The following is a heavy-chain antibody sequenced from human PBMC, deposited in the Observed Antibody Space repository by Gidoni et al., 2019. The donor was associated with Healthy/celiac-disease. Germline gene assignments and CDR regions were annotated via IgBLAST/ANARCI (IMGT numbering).Heavy chain of an antibody. CDR1: GFTFSSYG. CDR3: ARDPAGGYCSSTSCLNDYYYYGMDV. Sequence: QVQLVESGGGVVQPGRSLRLSCAASGFTFSSYGMPWVRQATGKGLEWVAVIWYDGSNKYYADSVKCRFTISRDNSKNPLYLQMNSLRAEDTAVYYCARDPAGGYCSSTSCLNDYYYYGMDVWGQGTTVTVSS. D-gene: IGHD2-2*01. V-gene: IGHV3-33*01. J-gene: IGHJ6*02. CDR2: IWYDGSNK.